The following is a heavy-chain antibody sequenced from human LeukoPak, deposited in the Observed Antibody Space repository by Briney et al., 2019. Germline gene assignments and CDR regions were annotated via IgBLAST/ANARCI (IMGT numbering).Heavy chain of an antibody. Sequence: GGSVRVSCVASGFTFSNYWMSWVRQAPGKGLEWVAHINQDGSEEHYMDSVKVRFIISRDNAKNSLSLQMDSLRAEDTAVYYCVRDGGVSGYDLLDYWGQGTLVTVSS. CDR3: VRDGGVSGYDLLDY. CDR2: INQDGSEE. CDR1: GFTFSNYW. D-gene: IGHD5-12*01. J-gene: IGHJ4*02. V-gene: IGHV3-7*01.